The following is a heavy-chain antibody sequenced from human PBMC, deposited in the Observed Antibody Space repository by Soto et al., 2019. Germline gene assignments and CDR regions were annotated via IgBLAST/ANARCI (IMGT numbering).Heavy chain of an antibody. CDR2: IYYSGST. D-gene: IGHD5-12*01. J-gene: IGHJ3*02. CDR1: GGSISSGDYY. V-gene: IGHV4-30-4*01. Sequence: SETLSLTCTVSGGSISSGDYYWSWIRQPPGKGLEWIGYIYYSGSTYYNPSLKSRVTISVDTSKNQFSLKLSSVTAADTAVYYCARARARDGYNSGDFDIWGQGTMVTV. CDR3: ARARARDGYNSGDFDI.